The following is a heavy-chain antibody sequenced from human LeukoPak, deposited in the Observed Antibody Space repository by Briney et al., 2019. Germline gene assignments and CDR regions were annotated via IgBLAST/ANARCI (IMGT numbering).Heavy chain of an antibody. CDR1: GGSISSYY. Sequence: SETLSLTCIVSGGSISSYYWSWIRQPPGKGLDWIGSIFDIGSITYNPSLRSRLTISVETSKNQISLKLSSVTAADTAVYFCARAASGDRYSGYAKDRYYFDRWGQGTLVTVSS. D-gene: IGHD5-12*01. CDR3: ARAASGDRYSGYAKDRYYFDR. J-gene: IGHJ4*02. V-gene: IGHV4-59*01. CDR2: IFDIGSI.